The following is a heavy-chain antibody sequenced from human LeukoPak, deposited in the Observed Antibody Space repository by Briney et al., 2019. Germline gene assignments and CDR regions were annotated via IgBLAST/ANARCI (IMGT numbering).Heavy chain of an antibody. Sequence: PSETLSLTCTVSGGSISIYYWSWIRQPPGKGLEWIGYIYYSGSTNYNPSLKSRVTISVDTSKNQFSLKLSSVTAADTAVYYCARDRYYGSGSYYNWGQGTLVTVSS. CDR3: ARDRYYGSGSYYN. J-gene: IGHJ4*02. CDR1: GGSISIYY. D-gene: IGHD3-10*01. CDR2: IYYSGST. V-gene: IGHV4-59*01.